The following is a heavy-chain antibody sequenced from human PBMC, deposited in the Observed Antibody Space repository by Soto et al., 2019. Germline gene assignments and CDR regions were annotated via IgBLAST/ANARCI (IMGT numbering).Heavy chain of an antibody. J-gene: IGHJ4*02. Sequence: SETLSLTCAVYGGSFTGYYWSWIRQPPEKGLEWVGEINHTGSTKYNPSLKRRVTISVDPSKNQFSLNLTSVTAADTAVYYCARGWKGSCPPGPIFDSWGRGTLVTDSS. D-gene: IGHD1-26*01. CDR3: ARGWKGSCPPGPIFDS. CDR1: GGSFTGYY. V-gene: IGHV4-34*01. CDR2: INHTGST.